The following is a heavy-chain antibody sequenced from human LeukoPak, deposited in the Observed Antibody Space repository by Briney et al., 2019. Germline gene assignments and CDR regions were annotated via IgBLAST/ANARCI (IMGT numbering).Heavy chain of an antibody. CDR1: GYTFSSYA. J-gene: IGHJ4*02. Sequence: GASVKVSCKASGYTFSSYAMNWVRQAPGHGLEWMGWINTKTGNPTYAQGFTGRFVFSLDTSVSTAYLQISSLRAEDTAVYYCARGYSYGSPSEAYYFDYWGQGTLVTVSS. D-gene: IGHD5-18*01. CDR2: INTKTGNP. V-gene: IGHV7-4-1*02. CDR3: ARGYSYGSPSEAYYFDY.